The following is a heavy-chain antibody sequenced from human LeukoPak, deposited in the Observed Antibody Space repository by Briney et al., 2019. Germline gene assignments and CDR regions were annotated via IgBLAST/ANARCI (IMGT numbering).Heavy chain of an antibody. CDR3: ARDSCGGDCPFDP. J-gene: IGHJ5*02. D-gene: IGHD2-21*02. CDR1: GGSISSYY. Sequence: SETLSLTCTVSGGSISSYYWGWIRQPPGKGLEWIGYIYYSGSTNYNPSLKSRVTISVDTSKNQFSLKLSSVTAADTAVYYCARDSCGGDCPFDPWGQGTLVTVSS. CDR2: IYYSGST. V-gene: IGHV4-59*01.